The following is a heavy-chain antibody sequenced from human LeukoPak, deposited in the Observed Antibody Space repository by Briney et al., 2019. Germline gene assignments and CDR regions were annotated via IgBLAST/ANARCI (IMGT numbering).Heavy chain of an antibody. V-gene: IGHV4-59*01. CDR3: ARENSNSWYLDY. CDR2: IYNSGST. J-gene: IGHJ4*02. D-gene: IGHD6-13*01. Sequence: SETLSLTCTVSGGSISTYYWSWIRQPPGRGLEWIGYIYNSGSTNYNPSLKSRVTISVDTSKNQFSLKLSSVTAADTAVYYCARENSNSWYLDYWGQGTLVTASS. CDR1: GGSISTYY.